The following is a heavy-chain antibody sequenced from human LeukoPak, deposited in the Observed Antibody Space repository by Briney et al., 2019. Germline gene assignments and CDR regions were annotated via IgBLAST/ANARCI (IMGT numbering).Heavy chain of an antibody. D-gene: IGHD6-13*01. CDR2: ISSSYI. J-gene: IGHJ4*02. CDR1: GFTFSSYS. Sequence: GGSLRLSCAASGFTFSSYSMNWVRQAPGKGLEWVSSISSSYIYYADSVKGRFTISRDNAKNSLYLQMNSLRAEDTAVYYCARELVHGGFDYWGQGTLVTVSS. V-gene: IGHV3-21*01. CDR3: ARELVHGGFDY.